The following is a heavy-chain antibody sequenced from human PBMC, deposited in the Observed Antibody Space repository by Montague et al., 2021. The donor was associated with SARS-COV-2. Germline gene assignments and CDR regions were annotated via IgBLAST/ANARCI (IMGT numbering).Heavy chain of an antibody. CDR2: INHGGST. D-gene: IGHD3-10*01. CDR1: GTSFSGYY. CDR3: ARLRDGVVPSPILGVGPYYSYYYMDV. J-gene: IGHJ6*03. V-gene: IGHV4-34*01. Sequence: SETLSLTCAVHGTSFSGYYWNWIRQPPGKGLEWIGEINHGGSTEYSPSLKSRLTISADTSKNQFSLELTSVAAADTAVYYCARLRDGVVPSPILGVGPYYSYYYMDVWGRGTTVTVSS.